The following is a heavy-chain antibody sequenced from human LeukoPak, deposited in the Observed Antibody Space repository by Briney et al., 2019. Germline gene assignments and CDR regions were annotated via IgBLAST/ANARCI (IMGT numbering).Heavy chain of an antibody. CDR1: GGSISSSSYY. J-gene: IGHJ3*02. CDR3: ARQGGLGYCSSTSCYNGAFDI. D-gene: IGHD2-2*01. V-gene: IGHV4-39*01. CDR2: IYYSGST. Sequence: PSETLSLTCTVSGGSISSSSYYWGWIRQPPGKGLEWIGSIYYSGSTYYNPSLKSRVTISVDTSKNQFSLKLSSVTAADTAVYYCARQGGLGYCSSTSCYNGAFDIWGQGTMVTVSS.